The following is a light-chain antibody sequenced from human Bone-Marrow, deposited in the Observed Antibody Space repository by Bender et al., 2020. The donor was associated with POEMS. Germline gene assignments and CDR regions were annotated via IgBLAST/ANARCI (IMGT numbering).Light chain of an antibody. J-gene: IGLJ2*01. CDR3: CSYAGGSTWI. Sequence: QSALTQPVSLSGSPGQSITISCTGTSSDIGTYNLVSWYQQLPGKAPKLIIYEGGKRPSGTSNRFSVSKSGNTASLTISGLQTEDEADYSCCSYAGGSTWIFGGGTKLTVL. V-gene: IGLV2-23*01. CDR1: SSDIGTYNL. CDR2: EGG.